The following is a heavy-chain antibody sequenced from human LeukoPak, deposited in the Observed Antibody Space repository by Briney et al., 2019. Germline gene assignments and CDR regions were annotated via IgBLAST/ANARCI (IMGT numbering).Heavy chain of an antibody. CDR2: INPNSGGT. J-gene: IGHJ5*02. D-gene: IGHD6-19*01. Sequence: ASVKVSCKASGYTFTDYYMHWVRQAPGQGLEWVGWINPNSGGTKYAKRFQGRVTMTRDTSISTAYMELTRLGSDDTAVYYCARGSSAAGTAPPLGFDPWGQGTLVTVSS. V-gene: IGHV1-2*02. CDR3: ARGSSAAGTAPPLGFDP. CDR1: GYTFTDYY.